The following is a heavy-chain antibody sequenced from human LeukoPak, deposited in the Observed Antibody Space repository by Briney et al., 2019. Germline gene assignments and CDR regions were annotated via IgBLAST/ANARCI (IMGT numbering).Heavy chain of an antibody. Sequence: PGGSLRLSCAASGFTFSDYTMNWVRQAPGKGLEWVSSIGSVTTYIYYADSVKGRFTISRDNAKISLSLQMNSLRAEDTAVYYCARAIAVAGPYYFDYWGQGTLVTVSS. V-gene: IGHV3-21*01. J-gene: IGHJ4*02. D-gene: IGHD6-19*01. CDR2: IGSVTTYI. CDR1: GFTFSDYT. CDR3: ARAIAVAGPYYFDY.